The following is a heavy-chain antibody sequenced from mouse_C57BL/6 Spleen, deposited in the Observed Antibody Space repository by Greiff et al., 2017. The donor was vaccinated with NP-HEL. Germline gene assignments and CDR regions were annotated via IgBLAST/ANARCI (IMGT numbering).Heavy chain of an antibody. V-gene: IGHV1-81*01. CDR2: IYPRSGNT. D-gene: IGHD3-1*01. Sequence: QVQLQQSGAELARPGASVRLSCKASGYTFTSYWLSWVQQRTGQGLEWIGEIYPRSGNTYYNEQFKGKATLTADTSTSTAYMELSSLTDEDSVFYFCARDARHDFGDWGTGTTLTVSS. CDR1: GYTFTSYW. J-gene: IGHJ1*03. CDR3: ARDARHDFGD.